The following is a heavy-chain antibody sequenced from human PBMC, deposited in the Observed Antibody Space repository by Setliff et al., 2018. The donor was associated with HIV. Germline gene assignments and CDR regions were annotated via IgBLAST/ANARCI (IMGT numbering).Heavy chain of an antibody. Sequence: PSETLSLTCTVSGGSINNFYWSWIRQPPGKGLEWIGYISTSGSTKYNPSLKSRVTLSVDTSKHQFSLKLSSVTAADTAVYYCARVQMAYAAFDVWGQGTMVTVSS. CDR2: ISTSGST. CDR3: ARVQMAYAAFDV. J-gene: IGHJ3*01. V-gene: IGHV4-4*09. CDR1: GGSINNFY. D-gene: IGHD4-17*01.